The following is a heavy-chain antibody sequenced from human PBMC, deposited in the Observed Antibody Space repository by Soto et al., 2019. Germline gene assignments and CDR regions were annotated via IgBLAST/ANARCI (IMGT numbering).Heavy chain of an antibody. CDR1: GFTFSSYG. J-gene: IGHJ6*02. CDR3: ARTFRFLEWLLMDYYYYGMDV. D-gene: IGHD3-3*01. Sequence: GGSLRRSCAASGFTFSSYGMHWVRQAPGKGLEWVAVIWYDGSNKYYADSVKGRFTISRDNSKNTLYLQMNSLRAEDTAVYYCARTFRFLEWLLMDYYYYGMDVWGQGTTVTVSS. CDR2: IWYDGSNK. V-gene: IGHV3-33*01.